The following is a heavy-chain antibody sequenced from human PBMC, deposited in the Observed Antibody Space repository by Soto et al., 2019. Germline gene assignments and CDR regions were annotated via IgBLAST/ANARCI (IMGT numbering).Heavy chain of an antibody. CDR2: IYPGDSHA. D-gene: IGHD1-26*01. V-gene: IGHV5-51*01. Sequence: GVSRTSSCKGAGYSLTNYWTGLERPMPGKGLEWMGIIYPGDSHAIYSPSFQGQVTMSADKSISTAYLQWSSLKASDTAMYYCARPYSGGPNDPFDVWGQGTMVTFSS. CDR3: ARPYSGGPNDPFDV. J-gene: IGHJ3*01. CDR1: GYSLTNYW.